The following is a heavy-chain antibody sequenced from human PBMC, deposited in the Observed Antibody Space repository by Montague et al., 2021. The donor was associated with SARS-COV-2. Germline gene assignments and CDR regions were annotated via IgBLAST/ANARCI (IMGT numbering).Heavy chain of an antibody. CDR1: GDSLSFYF. J-gene: IGHJ5*01. D-gene: IGHD6-6*01. CDR2: IEYSGST. V-gene: IGHV4-59*08. CDR3: GRLGYSTSTVDS. Sequence: SETLSLTCTVSGDSLSFYFWTWIRQPSGRGLEWIGYIEYSGSTNYNPSPKSQLTMSLDMSSNQFSLELRSVTAADTAVYYCGRLGYSTSTVDSWGHGTLVSGSS.